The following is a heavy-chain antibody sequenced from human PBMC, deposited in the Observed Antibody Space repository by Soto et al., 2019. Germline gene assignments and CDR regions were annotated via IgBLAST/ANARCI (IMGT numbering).Heavy chain of an antibody. J-gene: IGHJ6*02. D-gene: IGHD2-2*01. Sequence: QVQLVQSGAEVKKPGSSVKVSCKASGGTFSSYAISWMRQAPGQGLEWMGGIIPIFGTANYAQKFQGRVTITADESTSTAYMELSSLRSEDTAVYYCARDGGPAAIADPDRDYYYGMDVWGQGTTVTVSS. CDR3: ARDGGPAAIADPDRDYYYGMDV. CDR2: IIPIFGTA. CDR1: GGTFSSYA. V-gene: IGHV1-69*01.